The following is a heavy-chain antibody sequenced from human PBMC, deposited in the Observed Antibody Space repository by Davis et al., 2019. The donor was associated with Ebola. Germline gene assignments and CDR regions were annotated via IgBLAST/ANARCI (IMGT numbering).Heavy chain of an antibody. Sequence: PGGSLRLSCAASGFTFSAHYMDWVRQAPGKGLEWVGRTRNKANSYTTEYAASVKGRFTISRDDSKNSLYLQMNSLKTEDTAVYYCARGSRYSYGPYYGMDVWGQGTTVTVSS. D-gene: IGHD5-18*01. J-gene: IGHJ6*02. CDR1: GFTFSAHY. CDR3: ARGSRYSYGPYYGMDV. CDR2: TRNKANSYTT. V-gene: IGHV3-72*01.